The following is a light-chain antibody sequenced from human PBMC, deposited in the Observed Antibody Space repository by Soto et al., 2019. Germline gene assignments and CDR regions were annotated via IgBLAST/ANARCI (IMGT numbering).Light chain of an antibody. CDR2: GAS. V-gene: IGKV3-20*01. CDR3: QQYSVSPLT. J-gene: IGKJ1*01. CDR1: LTISDSY. Sequence: EIVLTNSPGTLSLSPGERATLSCRASLTISDSYLAWYQQKAGQAPRLVIYGASNRAIGIPDRFSASGSGTDFTLTISRLEPEDFAVYYCQQYSVSPLTFGQGTKVEVK.